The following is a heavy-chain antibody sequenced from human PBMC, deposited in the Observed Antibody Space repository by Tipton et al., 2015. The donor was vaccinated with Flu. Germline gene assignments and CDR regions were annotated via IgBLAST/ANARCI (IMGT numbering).Heavy chain of an antibody. D-gene: IGHD6-19*01. J-gene: IGHJ4*02. Sequence: LSLTCAVYGGSFSDHYWAWIRQAPGKGLEWVSNIRGSAGRGAGTYYADSVKGRFSISRDNSKNTLYLQMNSLRAEDTAIYYCAKVIPEIVAGLDYWGQGTLVTVSS. CDR1: GGSFSDHY. V-gene: IGHV3-23*01. CDR3: AKVIPEIVAGLDY. CDR2: IRGSAGRGAGT.